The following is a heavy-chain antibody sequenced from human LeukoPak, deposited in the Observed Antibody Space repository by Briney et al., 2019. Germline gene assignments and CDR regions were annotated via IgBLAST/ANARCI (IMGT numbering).Heavy chain of an antibody. V-gene: IGHV3-21*01. CDR3: AKELYSGYDSGVDY. J-gene: IGHJ4*02. CDR1: GFIFSSYS. Sequence: GGSLRLSCAASGFIFSSYSMNWVRQAPGKGLEWVSSISSSSSYIYYADSVKGRFTISRDNSKNTLYLQMNSLRAEDTAVYYCAKELYSGYDSGVDYWGQGTLVTVSS. CDR2: ISSSSSYI. D-gene: IGHD5-12*01.